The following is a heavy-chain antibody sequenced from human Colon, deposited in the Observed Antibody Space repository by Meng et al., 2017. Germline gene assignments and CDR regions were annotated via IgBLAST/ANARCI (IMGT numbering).Heavy chain of an antibody. CDR3: ARGPTTYFDY. CDR2: IYYSGST. D-gene: IGHD4-17*01. J-gene: IGHJ4*02. Sequence: QVQLQQGGAGLLKPSETLSLPCGVSGGSISSGDYYWSWIRQPPGKGLEWIGYIYYSGSTYYNPSLKSRVTISVDTSKNQFSLKLSSVTAADTAVYYCARGPTTYFDYWGQGTLVTVSS. V-gene: IGHV4-30-4*01. CDR1: GGSISSGDYY.